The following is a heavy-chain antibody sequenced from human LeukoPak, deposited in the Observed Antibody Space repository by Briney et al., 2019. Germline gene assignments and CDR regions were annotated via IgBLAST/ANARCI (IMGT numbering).Heavy chain of an antibody. V-gene: IGHV3-53*01. CDR1: GFTVSSNY. CDR3: ARDRDDSSGYYSDY. J-gene: IGHJ4*02. Sequence: GGSLRLSCAASGFTVSSNYMSWVRQAPGKGLEWVSVIYSGGSTYYADSVKGRFTISRDNSKNTLYLQMNSLRAEDTAVYYCARDRDDSSGYYSDYWGQGTLVTVSS. CDR2: IYSGGST. D-gene: IGHD3-22*01.